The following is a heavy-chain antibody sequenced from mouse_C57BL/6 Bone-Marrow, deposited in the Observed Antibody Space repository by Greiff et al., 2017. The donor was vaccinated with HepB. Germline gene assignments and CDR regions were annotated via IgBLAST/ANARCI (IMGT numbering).Heavy chain of an antibody. CDR2: IYPRSGNT. Sequence: QVQLQQSGAELARPGASVKLSCKASGYTFTSYGISWVKQRTGQGLEWIGEIYPRSGNTYYNEKFKGKATLTAEKSSSTADMELRSLTSEDSAVYFWAREGITTVVAGGYWGQGTTLTVSS. CDR3: AREGITTVVAGGY. D-gene: IGHD1-1*01. V-gene: IGHV1-81*01. CDR1: GYTFTSYG. J-gene: IGHJ2*01.